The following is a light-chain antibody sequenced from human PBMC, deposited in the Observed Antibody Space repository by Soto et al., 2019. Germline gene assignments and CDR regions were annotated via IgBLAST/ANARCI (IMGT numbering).Light chain of an antibody. Sequence: QSALTQPASVSGSPGQSITISCTGTSRDVGGYNYVSWFQQHPAKAPKLMIYEVSSRPSGVSNRFSGSKSGNTASLTISGLQAEDEADYFCSSYARTTTLVFGGGTKLTVL. CDR1: SRDVGGYNY. J-gene: IGLJ2*01. V-gene: IGLV2-14*01. CDR2: EVS. CDR3: SSYARTTTLV.